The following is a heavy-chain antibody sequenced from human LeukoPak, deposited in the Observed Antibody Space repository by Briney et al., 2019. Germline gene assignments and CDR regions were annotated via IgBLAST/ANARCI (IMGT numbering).Heavy chain of an antibody. CDR1: GFTFSSYA. D-gene: IGHD3-22*01. Sequence: GGSLRLSCAASGFTFSSYAMSWVHQAPGKGLEWVSAISGSGGSTYYADSVKGRFTISRDNSKNTLYLQMNSLRAEDTAVYYCAKGRITMIVVVITGGIDAFDIWGQGTMVTVSS. V-gene: IGHV3-23*01. CDR3: AKGRITMIVVVITGGIDAFDI. J-gene: IGHJ3*02. CDR2: ISGSGGST.